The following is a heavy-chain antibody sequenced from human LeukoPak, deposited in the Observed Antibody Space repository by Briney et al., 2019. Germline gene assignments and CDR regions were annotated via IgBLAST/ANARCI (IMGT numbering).Heavy chain of an antibody. D-gene: IGHD6-19*01. J-gene: IGHJ4*02. CDR3: AKDLGVAARGSFDY. V-gene: IGHV3-9*01. CDR1: GFTFDDYA. Sequence: GGSLRLSCAASGFTFDDYAMHWVRQAPGKGLEWVSGISWNSGSIGYADSVKGRFTISRDNAKNSLYLQMNSLGAEDTALYYCAKDLGVAARGSFDYWGQGTLVTVSS. CDR2: ISWNSGSI.